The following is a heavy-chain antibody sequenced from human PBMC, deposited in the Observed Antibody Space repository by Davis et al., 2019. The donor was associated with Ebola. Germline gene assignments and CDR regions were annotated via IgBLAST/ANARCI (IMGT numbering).Heavy chain of an antibody. Sequence: ASVKVSCKVSGYTLTELSMHWVRQAPGKGLEWMGGFDPEDGETIYAQKFQGRVTMTEDTSTDTAYMELSSLRSDDTAVYYCARVPSYFGSGKYYFDYWGQGTLVTVSS. CDR1: GYTLTELS. J-gene: IGHJ4*02. CDR2: FDPEDGET. CDR3: ARVPSYFGSGKYYFDY. V-gene: IGHV1-24*01. D-gene: IGHD3-10*01.